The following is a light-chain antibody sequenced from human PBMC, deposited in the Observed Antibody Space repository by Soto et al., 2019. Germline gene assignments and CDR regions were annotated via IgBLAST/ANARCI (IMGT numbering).Light chain of an antibody. J-gene: IGKJ1*01. Sequence: DIQMTQSPSTLSASVGDRVTITCRASQNITNWWAWYQQNPGKAPKRLIYRASSLENGVPSRFSGRGSGTEFIFTITSLQPDDFATDYGQQYSSGSTFGQGTKVEIK. V-gene: IGKV1-5*03. CDR1: QNITNW. CDR3: QQYSSGST. CDR2: RAS.